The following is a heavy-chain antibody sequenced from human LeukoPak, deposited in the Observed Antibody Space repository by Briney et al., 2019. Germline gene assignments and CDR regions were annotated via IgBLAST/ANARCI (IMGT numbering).Heavy chain of an antibody. D-gene: IGHD6-19*01. J-gene: IGHJ4*02. CDR1: GYTFTRYA. CDR2: ISIYNGDT. V-gene: IGHV1-18*04. CDR3: ARDPSNTSGRYIYFDS. Sequence: ASVKVSCKASGYTFTRYAISWVRQAPGQGLEWMGWISIYNGDTSYAQNLQGRVTKTRDTSTSTAYMELRSLRSDDTAVYYCARDPSNTSGRYIYFDSWSQGTLVTVSS.